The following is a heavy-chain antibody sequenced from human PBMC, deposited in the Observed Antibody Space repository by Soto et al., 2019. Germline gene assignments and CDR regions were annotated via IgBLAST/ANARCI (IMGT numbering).Heavy chain of an antibody. Sequence: LRLSCAVSGFTFYENAMHCVRQAPEKGLEWVSGINWKSDIGYADSVKGRFTISRDNAENSLYLQMNSLRAEDTALYYCAIAQDRGGRTTFIYWGQGTQVTVSS. CDR1: GFTFYENA. V-gene: IGHV3-9*01. D-gene: IGHD3-16*01. CDR3: AIAQDRGGRTTFIY. CDR2: INWKSDI. J-gene: IGHJ4*02.